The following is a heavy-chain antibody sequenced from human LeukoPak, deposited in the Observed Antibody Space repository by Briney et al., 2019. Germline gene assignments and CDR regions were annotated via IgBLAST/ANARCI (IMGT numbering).Heavy chain of an antibody. D-gene: IGHD2-15*01. Sequence: GGSLRLSCAASGFTFSSYEMNWVRQAPGKGLEWVSYISSSGTTIYYADSVKGRFTISRDNAKNSLYLQMNSRRAEDTAVYYCARVGVVVAATGNLWFDPWGRGTLVTVSS. CDR1: GFTFSSYE. CDR2: ISSSGTTI. J-gene: IGHJ5*02. V-gene: IGHV3-48*03. CDR3: ARVGVVVAATGNLWFDP.